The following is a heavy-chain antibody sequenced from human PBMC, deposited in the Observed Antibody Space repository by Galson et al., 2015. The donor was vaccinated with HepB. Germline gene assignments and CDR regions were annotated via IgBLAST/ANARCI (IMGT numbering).Heavy chain of an antibody. J-gene: IGHJ4*02. CDR3: ARFRYGLGYFDC. D-gene: IGHD3-10*01. V-gene: IGHV3-7*03. CDR2: INQDGSDI. Sequence: LSLSCAASGFTFSDYWMSWVRQAPGKGLEWVANINQDGSDIYYVDSVEGRFTISRDNARDSLHLQMNSLRAEDTAVYYCARFRYGLGYFDCWGQGTLVTVSS. CDR1: GFTFSDYW.